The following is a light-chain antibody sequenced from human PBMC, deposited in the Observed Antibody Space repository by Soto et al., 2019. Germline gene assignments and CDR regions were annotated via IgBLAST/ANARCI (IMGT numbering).Light chain of an antibody. V-gene: IGKV1-5*01. CDR2: DAS. CDR3: QQYKSYPQT. Sequence: IHMSHSPSTLSASVGYRVTITFRAIQTITIWMSWYHQKPGKAPKLLIYDASTLESGVPSRFIGSRTGTEFTLTKNSLQPDAHATQFIQQYKSYPQTVSQGTKVDIK. J-gene: IGKJ1*01. CDR1: QTITIW.